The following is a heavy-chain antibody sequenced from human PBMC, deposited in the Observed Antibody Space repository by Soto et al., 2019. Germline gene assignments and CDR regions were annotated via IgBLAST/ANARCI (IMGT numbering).Heavy chain of an antibody. J-gene: IGHJ6*02. CDR2: ISWNSGSI. V-gene: IGHV3-9*01. D-gene: IGHD2-15*01. CDR1: GFTFDDYA. Sequence: GGSLRLSCAASGFTFDDYAMHWVRQAPGKGLEWVSGISWNSGSIGYADSVKGRFTISRDNAKNSLYLQMNSLRAEDTALYDCAKGRLGYCSGGSCYAEAYYYYYGMDVWGQGTTVTVSS. CDR3: AKGRLGYCSGGSCYAEAYYYYYGMDV.